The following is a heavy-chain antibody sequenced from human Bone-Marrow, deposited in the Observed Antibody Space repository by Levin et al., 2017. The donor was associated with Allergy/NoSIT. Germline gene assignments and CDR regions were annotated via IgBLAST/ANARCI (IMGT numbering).Heavy chain of an antibody. D-gene: IGHD1-1*01. V-gene: IGHV1-69*13. CDR3: AREAFTTGSSGFHDY. J-gene: IGHJ4*02. CDR2: IIPMVGRA. Sequence: VASVKVSCQAPGDTFSSYAISWVRQGPGQGLEWMGVIIPMVGRATYAQRFQGRVTITADDATSTAYMNLTSLRSEDTAVYYCAREAFTTGSSGFHDYWGQGTLVTVSS. CDR1: GDTFSSYA.